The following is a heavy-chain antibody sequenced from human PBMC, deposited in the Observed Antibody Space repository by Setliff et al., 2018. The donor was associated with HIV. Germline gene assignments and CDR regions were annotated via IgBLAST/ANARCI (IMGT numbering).Heavy chain of an antibody. CDR1: GFTFSSYA. CDR3: ASLGWNYDFWSGYFSGTPQVGLDY. J-gene: IGHJ4*02. CDR2: ISYDGSNK. Sequence: GGSLRLSCAASGFTFSSYAMHWVRQAPGKGLEWVAVISYDGSNKYYADSVKGRFTISRDNSKNTLYLQMNSLRAEDTAVYYCASLGWNYDFWSGYFSGTPQVGLDYWGQGTLVTV. V-gene: IGHV3-30*04. D-gene: IGHD3-3*01.